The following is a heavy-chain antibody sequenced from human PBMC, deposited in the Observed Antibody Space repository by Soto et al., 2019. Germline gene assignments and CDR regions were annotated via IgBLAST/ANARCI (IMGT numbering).Heavy chain of an antibody. Sequence: GASVKVSCKASGYTFTSYAMHWVRQAPGQRLGWMGWINAGNGNTKYSQKFQGRVTITRDTSASTAYMELSSLRSEDTAVYYCARGYCGGDCYSPDDYWGQGTLVTVSS. CDR2: INAGNGNT. V-gene: IGHV1-3*01. J-gene: IGHJ4*02. CDR1: GYTFTSYA. CDR3: ARGYCGGDCYSPDDY. D-gene: IGHD2-21*02.